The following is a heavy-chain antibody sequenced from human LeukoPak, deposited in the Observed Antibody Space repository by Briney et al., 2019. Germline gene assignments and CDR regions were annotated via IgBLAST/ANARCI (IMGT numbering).Heavy chain of an antibody. CDR2: ISGSVGST. CDR3: AKDIMTTVTTSADY. Sequence: SLRPSCAASRFTFCSYAISCGRQAQGNGLECFSAISGSVGSTYYADSAKARFTISSDNSQTTLYLQMSCLRFEDTTVYYCAKDIMTTVTTSADYWSQGTLVTVSS. CDR1: RFTFCSYA. V-gene: IGHV3-23*01. D-gene: IGHD4-17*01. J-gene: IGHJ4*02.